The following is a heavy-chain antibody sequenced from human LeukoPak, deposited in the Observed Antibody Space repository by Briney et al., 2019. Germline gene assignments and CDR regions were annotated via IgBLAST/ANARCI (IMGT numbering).Heavy chain of an antibody. V-gene: IGHV3-23*01. D-gene: IGHD6-19*01. CDR3: AKFIARQWLVEGYYFDY. CDR2: ISGSCGSK. J-gene: IGHJ4*02. CDR1: GFTFSSYA. Sequence: GGSLSLSCAASGFTFSSYAMSWVRQAPGKGLGWVSAISGSCGSKYYADSLKGRFTTSRDNSKNTLYLQMNSLRAADTAVYYCAKFIARQWLVEGYYFDYWGQGTLVTVSS.